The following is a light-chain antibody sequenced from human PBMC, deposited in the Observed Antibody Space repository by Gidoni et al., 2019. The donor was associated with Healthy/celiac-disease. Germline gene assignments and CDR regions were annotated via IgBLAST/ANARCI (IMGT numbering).Light chain of an antibody. J-gene: IGKJ4*01. V-gene: IGKV1-39*01. CDR3: QQSYSTPLLT. CDR2: AAS. Sequence: DFKLPKSPSPLSASVGDRVTITCRASQSISSYLNWYQQKPGKAPKLLIYAASSLQSGVPSRFSGSGSGTDFTLTISSLQPEDFATYYCQQSYSTPLLTFGGGTKVEIK. CDR1: QSISSY.